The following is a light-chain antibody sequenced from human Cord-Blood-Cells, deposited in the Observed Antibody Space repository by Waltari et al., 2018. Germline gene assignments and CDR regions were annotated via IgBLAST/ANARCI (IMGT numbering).Light chain of an antibody. CDR2: EVS. CDR3: CSYAGSSTYV. J-gene: IGLJ1*01. V-gene: IGLV2-23*02. CDR1: SSDVGSYNF. Sequence: QSALTQPPSVSGSPGQSITISCTGTSSDVGSYNFVSWYQQHPGKAPKLMIYEVSKRPSGVSNRFSGSKSGNTASLTISGLQAEDEADYYCCSYAGSSTYVFGTGTKVTVL.